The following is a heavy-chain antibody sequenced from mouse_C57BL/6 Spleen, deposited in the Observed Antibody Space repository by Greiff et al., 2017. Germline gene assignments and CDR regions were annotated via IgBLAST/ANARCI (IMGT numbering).Heavy chain of an antibody. Sequence: EVKLVESGGGLVQPKGSLKLSCAASGFTFNTSAMNWVRKAPGKGLEWVARIRSKSSNDATYYADSVKDRFTISRDDSQSMLYLQMNNLKNEDTAMYYWVREREYYDYPGVYFDYWGQGTTLTVSS. D-gene: IGHD2-4*01. J-gene: IGHJ2*01. V-gene: IGHV10-3*01. CDR3: VREREYYDYPGVYFDY. CDR2: IRSKSSNDAT. CDR1: GFTFNTSA.